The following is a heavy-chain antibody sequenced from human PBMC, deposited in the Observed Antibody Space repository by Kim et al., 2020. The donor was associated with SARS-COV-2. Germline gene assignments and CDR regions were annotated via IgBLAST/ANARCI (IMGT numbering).Heavy chain of an antibody. V-gene: IGHV4-31*02. D-gene: IGHD5-18*01. J-gene: IGHJ5*02. CDR3: ARGPVGGYKNNWFDP. Sequence: PSLKRRVTISVDPSKHQFSLKLGSVTAADTAVYYCARGPVGGYKNNWFDPWGPGTLVTVSS.